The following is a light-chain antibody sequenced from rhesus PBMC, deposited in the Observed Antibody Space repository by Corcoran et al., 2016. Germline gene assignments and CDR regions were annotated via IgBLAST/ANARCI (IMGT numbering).Light chain of an antibody. Sequence: DIVMTQTPLSLPVTPGEPASISCRSSQSLWDREDGNTYLDWYLQKPGQSPQLLIYEVSHRASGVPERFSGSWSDTDFTLKISRVEAEDVEVYYCMQALEFPWTFGQGTKVEIK. V-gene: IGKV2-104*02. CDR1: QSLWDREDGNTY. CDR2: EVS. CDR3: MQALEFPWT. J-gene: IGKJ1*01.